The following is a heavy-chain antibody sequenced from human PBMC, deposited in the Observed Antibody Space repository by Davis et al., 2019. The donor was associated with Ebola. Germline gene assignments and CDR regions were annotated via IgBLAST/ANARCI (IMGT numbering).Heavy chain of an antibody. Sequence: PGGSLRLSCEASGFIFSNYGMYWVRQAPGKGLEWVAVISYAGSNEYYADSVKGRFTISRDNSKNMVYLQMTSLRTEDTALYYCAKVGRQRLVRDGFDIWGQGTMVTVSS. CDR3: AKVGRQRLVRDGFDI. J-gene: IGHJ3*02. V-gene: IGHV3-30*18. D-gene: IGHD6-13*01. CDR2: ISYAGSNE. CDR1: GFIFSNYG.